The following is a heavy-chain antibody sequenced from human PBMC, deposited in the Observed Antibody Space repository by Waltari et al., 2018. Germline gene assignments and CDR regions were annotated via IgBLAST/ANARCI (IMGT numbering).Heavy chain of an antibody. CDR2: INHSGST. CDR3: ARRETIFGVVTIFDP. V-gene: IGHV4-34*01. Sequence: QVQLQQWGAGLLKPSETLSLTCAVYGGSFRGYYWSWIRQPPGKGLEWIGEINHSGSTNYNPSLKSRVTISVDTSKNQFSLKLSSVTAADTAVYYCARRETIFGVVTIFDPWGQGTLVTVSS. CDR1: GGSFRGYY. D-gene: IGHD3-3*01. J-gene: IGHJ5*02.